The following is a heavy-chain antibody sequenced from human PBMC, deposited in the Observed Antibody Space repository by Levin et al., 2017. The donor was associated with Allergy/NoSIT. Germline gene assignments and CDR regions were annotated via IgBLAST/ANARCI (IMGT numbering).Heavy chain of an antibody. CDR3: VRWFWYSDTSGHVFDY. CDR2: LWYDGRTT. V-gene: IGHV3-33*03. Sequence: QSGGSLRLSCTVSGFNIRDHGMFWVRHAPGKGLEWVAVLWYDGRTTFYADSVRGRFTISRETSKNSLFLQMDRLRAEDTAVYFCVRWFWYSDTSGHVFDYWGQGALVTVSS. J-gene: IGHJ4*02. CDR1: GFNIRDHG. D-gene: IGHD3-22*01.